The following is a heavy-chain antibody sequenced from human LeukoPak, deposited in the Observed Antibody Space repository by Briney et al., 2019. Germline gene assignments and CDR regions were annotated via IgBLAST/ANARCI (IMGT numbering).Heavy chain of an antibody. Sequence: AGESLKISCEGSGYSFTTYWIGWVRQLPGKGLEWMGIIYPGDSDTRYSPSFQGQVTISADKSINTAYLQWCSLKASDTAMYYCARLLRNIAAAVYFFDYWGQGTLVTVSS. CDR2: IYPGDSDT. D-gene: IGHD6-13*01. V-gene: IGHV5-51*01. CDR1: GYSFTTYW. CDR3: ARLLRNIAAAVYFFDY. J-gene: IGHJ4*02.